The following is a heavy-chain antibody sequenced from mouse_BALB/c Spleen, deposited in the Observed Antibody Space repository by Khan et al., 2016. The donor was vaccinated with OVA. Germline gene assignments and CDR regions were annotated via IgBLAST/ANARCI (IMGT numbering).Heavy chain of an antibody. J-gene: IGHJ3*01. D-gene: IGHD1-1*01. V-gene: IGHV1S136*01. CDR2: IYPFNDDT. Sequence: VQLKESGPELVKPGASVKMSCKASGYTFTSYVMHWVKQKPGLGLEWIGDIYPFNDDTKYNEKFKGKATMTSDKSSSTAYMELSSLTSEDSAVYYCAPVGNYYVSFAYWGQGTLVTVSA. CDR1: GYTFTSYV. CDR3: APVGNYYVSFAY.